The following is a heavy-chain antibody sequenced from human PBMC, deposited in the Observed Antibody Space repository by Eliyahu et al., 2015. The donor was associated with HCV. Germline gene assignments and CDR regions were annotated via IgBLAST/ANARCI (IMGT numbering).Heavy chain of an antibody. CDR2: ISASGATI. CDR3: AKGPYVGSPFED. J-gene: IGHJ4*02. V-gene: IGHV3-23*01. CDR1: GFTFSNYA. Sequence: VQLLESGGGLVQPGGSLRLXCSASGFTFSNYALSWVRQAPGKGLEWVSVISASGATIYYADSVKGRFTISRDDSKNTLYLQMNSVRAEDTAVYYCAKGPYVGSPFEDWGQGTLVTVSS. D-gene: IGHD1-26*01.